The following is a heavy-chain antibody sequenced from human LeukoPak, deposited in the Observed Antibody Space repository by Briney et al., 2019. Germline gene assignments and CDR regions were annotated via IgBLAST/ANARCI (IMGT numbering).Heavy chain of an antibody. CDR3: ARDLGGSGSYFPFP. Sequence: GGSLRLSCAASGFSVSSNYMSWVGQAPGQGVEWVSVINSGGTTYYADSVKGRFTIYRVNSKNTLYLQMNSLRAEDTAVYYCARDLGGSGSYFPFPWGQGTLVTVSS. D-gene: IGHD3-10*01. J-gene: IGHJ5*02. V-gene: IGHV3-53*01. CDR2: INSGGTT. CDR1: GFSVSSNY.